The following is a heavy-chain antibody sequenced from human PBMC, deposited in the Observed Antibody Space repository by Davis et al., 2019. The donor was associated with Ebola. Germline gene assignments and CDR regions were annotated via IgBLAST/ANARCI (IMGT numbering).Heavy chain of an antibody. CDR1: GFTFSDYY. CDR3: ARDRDFLYYFDY. J-gene: IGHJ4*02. V-gene: IGHV3-11*04. D-gene: IGHD3-3*01. Sequence: GESLKISCAASGFTFSDYYMSWIRQAPGKGLEWVSYISSTGSTIYYADSVKGRFTISRDNAKNSLYLQMNSLRAEDTAVYYCARDRDFLYYFDYWGQGTLVTVSS. CDR2: ISSTGSTI.